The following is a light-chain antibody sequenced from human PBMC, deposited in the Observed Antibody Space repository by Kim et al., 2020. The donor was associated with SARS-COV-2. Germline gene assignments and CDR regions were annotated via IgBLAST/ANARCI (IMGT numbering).Light chain of an antibody. CDR3: QQRSSWLFT. CDR1: QNITSY. J-gene: IGKJ3*01. CDR2: DAS. Sequence: SPGETATLSCRASQNITSYLAGYQQKPGQAPRLLIADASNRATGIPARFSGSGSGTDFTLTISSLEPEDFAVYYCQQRSSWLFTFGPGTKVDIK. V-gene: IGKV3-11*01.